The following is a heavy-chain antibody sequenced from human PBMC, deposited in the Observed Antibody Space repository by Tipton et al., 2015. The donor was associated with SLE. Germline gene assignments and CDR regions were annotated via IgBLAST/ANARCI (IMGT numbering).Heavy chain of an antibody. Sequence: TLSLTCTVIGGSISGFYWIWVRQSPGKGLEWIGYISHSGSTNYNPSLKSRVTISVDTSKNQFSLKLSSVTAADTAVYYCARMDFWSGYYPRWFDPWGQGTLVTVSS. CDR1: GGSISGFY. J-gene: IGHJ5*02. V-gene: IGHV4-59*01. CDR2: ISHSGST. CDR3: ARMDFWSGYYPRWFDP. D-gene: IGHD3-3*01.